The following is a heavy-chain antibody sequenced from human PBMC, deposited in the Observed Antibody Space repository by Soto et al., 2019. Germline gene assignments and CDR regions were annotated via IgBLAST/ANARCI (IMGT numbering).Heavy chain of an antibody. CDR3: ARDQVAVVGAPAFDH. Sequence: EAQLVESGGGLVQPGGSLRLSCAASGFTFSRYWMNWVRQAPGKGLEWVANINPDASEKYYVASVKGRFTISRDNAENSLYLQMNSLRPEDTAVYFCARDQVAVVGAPAFDHWGRGTLVTVSS. D-gene: IGHD2-15*01. CDR2: INPDASEK. CDR1: GFTFSRYW. J-gene: IGHJ4*02. V-gene: IGHV3-7*01.